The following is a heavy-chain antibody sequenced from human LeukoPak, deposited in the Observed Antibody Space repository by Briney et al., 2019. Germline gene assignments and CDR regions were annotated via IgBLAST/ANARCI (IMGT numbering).Heavy chain of an antibody. CDR3: AKDGGLWVSAHWGDS. V-gene: IGHV3-23*01. CDR1: GFTFSSYT. J-gene: IGHJ4*02. CDR2: ITTSDGNT. D-gene: IGHD7-27*01. Sequence: GGSLRLSCAASGFTFSSYTMSWVRQAPGKGLEWVSTITTSDGNTYYADSVKGRFTVSRDNSENTLFLQMNSLRAEDTAVYYCAKDGGLWVSAHWGDSWGRGTLVTVSS.